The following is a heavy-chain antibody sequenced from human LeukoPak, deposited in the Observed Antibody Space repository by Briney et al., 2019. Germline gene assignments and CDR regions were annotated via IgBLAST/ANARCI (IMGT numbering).Heavy chain of an antibody. J-gene: IGHJ4*02. Sequence: GGSLRLSCAASGFAFSTYTMNWVRQAPGKGLEWVSSISRSSSHIYYADSVKGRFTISRDNAKNSLYLQMNSLRAEDTAVYYCAREIGEVVPLIGDFDYWGQGPLVTVSS. V-gene: IGHV3-21*01. D-gene: IGHD3-22*01. CDR3: AREIGEVVPLIGDFDY. CDR2: ISRSSSHI. CDR1: GFAFSTYT.